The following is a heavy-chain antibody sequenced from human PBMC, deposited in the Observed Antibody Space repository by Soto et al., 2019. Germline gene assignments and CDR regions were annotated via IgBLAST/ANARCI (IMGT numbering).Heavy chain of an antibody. CDR1: GFTFSNAW. J-gene: IGHJ3*02. CDR3: TTVKDYYDSSRYYYVDDAFDI. V-gene: IGHV3-15*01. CDR2: IKSKTDGGTT. D-gene: IGHD3-22*01. Sequence: GGSLRLSCAASGFTFSNAWMSWVRQAPGKGLEWVGRIKSKTDGGTTDYAAPVKGRFTISRDDSKNTLYLQMNSLKNEDTAVYYCTTVKDYYDSSRYYYVDDAFDIWGQGTLVTV.